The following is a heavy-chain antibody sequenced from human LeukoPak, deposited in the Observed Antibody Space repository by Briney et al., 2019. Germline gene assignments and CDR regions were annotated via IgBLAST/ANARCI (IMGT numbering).Heavy chain of an antibody. J-gene: IGHJ5*02. CDR3: ARSDGYGYNWFDP. CDR1: GGTFSSYT. Sequence: ASVKVSCKASGGTFSSYTISWVRQAPGQGLEWMGRIIPILDIANYVQKFQGRVTITADKSTSTAYMELSSPRSEDTAMYYCARSDGYGYNWFDPWGQGTLVTVSS. CDR2: IIPILDIA. D-gene: IGHD5-24*01. V-gene: IGHV1-69*02.